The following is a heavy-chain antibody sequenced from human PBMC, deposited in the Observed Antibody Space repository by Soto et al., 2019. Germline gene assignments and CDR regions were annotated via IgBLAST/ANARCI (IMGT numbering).Heavy chain of an antibody. CDR3: ARDGYSYGRGMLDY. J-gene: IGHJ4*02. D-gene: IGHD5-18*01. Sequence: PSETLSLTCTVSGGSISSSSYYWGWIRQPPGKGLEWIGSIYYSGSTYYNPSLKSRVTISVDTSKNQFSLKLSSVTAADTAVYYCARDGYSYGRGMLDYWGQGTLVTVSS. CDR2: IYYSGST. CDR1: GGSISSSSYY. V-gene: IGHV4-39*07.